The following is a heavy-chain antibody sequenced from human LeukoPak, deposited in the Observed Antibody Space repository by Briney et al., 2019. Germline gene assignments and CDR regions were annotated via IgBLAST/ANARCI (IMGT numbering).Heavy chain of an antibody. CDR3: ARAYTIVVVPAASAYDAFDI. CDR1: GGTFTNYA. V-gene: IGHV1-46*01. Sequence: ASVKVSCKSSGGTFTNYAISWVRQAPGQGLEWMGIINPSGGSTSYAQKFQGRVTMTRDMSTSTVYMELSSLRSEDTAVYYCARAYTIVVVPAASAYDAFDIWGQGTMVTVSS. D-gene: IGHD2-2*01. J-gene: IGHJ3*02. CDR2: INPSGGST.